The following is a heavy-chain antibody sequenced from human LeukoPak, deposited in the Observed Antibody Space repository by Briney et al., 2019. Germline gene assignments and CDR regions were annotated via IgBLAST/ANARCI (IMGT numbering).Heavy chain of an antibody. J-gene: IGHJ4*02. CDR1: GFTFSSYA. CDR3: ARDPRDYVGSRLDY. D-gene: IGHD4-17*01. V-gene: IGHV3-23*01. Sequence: GGSLRLSCAVSGFTFSSYAMNWVRQAPGKGLEWVSTIRGSGGITYYADSVKGRFTISRDNSKNMLFLQMNSLRAEDTAVYYCARDPRDYVGSRLDYWGQGTLVTVSS. CDR2: IRGSGGIT.